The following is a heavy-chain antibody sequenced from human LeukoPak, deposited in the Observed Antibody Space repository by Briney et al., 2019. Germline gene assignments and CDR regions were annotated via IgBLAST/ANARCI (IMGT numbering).Heavy chain of an antibody. CDR1: GGSISSSSYY. Sequence: SETLSLTCTVSGGSISSSSYYWGWIRQPPGKGLEWIGSIYYSGSTYYNPSLKSRVTISVDTSKNQFSLKLSSVAAADTAVYYCAGGQWLVRHGSLDYWGQGTLVTVSS. CDR3: AGGQWLVRHGSLDY. D-gene: IGHD6-19*01. CDR2: IYYSGST. J-gene: IGHJ4*02. V-gene: IGHV4-39*01.